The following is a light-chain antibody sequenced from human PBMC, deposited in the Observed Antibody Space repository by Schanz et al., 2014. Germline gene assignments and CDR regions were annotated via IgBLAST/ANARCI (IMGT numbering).Light chain of an antibody. CDR2: DVT. V-gene: IGLV2-14*01. CDR1: SSDIGGFPY. J-gene: IGLJ2*01. Sequence: QSALTQPASVSGSPGQSITISCTGTSSDIGGFPYVSWYQQYPGKAPKVIIYDVTNRPSGISYRFSGSKSGNTASLTISGLRAEDEADYYCSSYTRSNTLVFGGGTKLTVL. CDR3: SSYTRSNTLV.